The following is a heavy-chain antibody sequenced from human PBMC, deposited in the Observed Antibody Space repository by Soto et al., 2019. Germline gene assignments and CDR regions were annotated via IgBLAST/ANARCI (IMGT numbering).Heavy chain of an antibody. CDR3: ARVPDS. CDR2: IYHSVST. CDR1: GGSISSGGYS. Sequence: QLQLLESGSGLVKPSQTLSLTCAVSGGSISSGGYSWGWIRQPPGKGLEWIGYIYHSVSTYYNPSLKSRVPISVDRSNNQCSLRLSSVTAADTAMYYGARVPDSWGQGTLVTVSA. V-gene: IGHV4-30-2*01. J-gene: IGHJ4*02.